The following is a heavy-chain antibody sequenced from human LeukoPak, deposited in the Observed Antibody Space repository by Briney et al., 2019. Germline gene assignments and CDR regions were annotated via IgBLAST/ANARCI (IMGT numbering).Heavy chain of an antibody. CDR3: ARDRMEYYYDSSGYRDY. Sequence: SVKVSCKASGYTSTSYGISWVRQAPGQGLEWMGWISAYNGNTNYAQKLQGRVTMTTDTSTSTAYMKLRSLRSDDTAVYYCARDRMEYYYDSSGYRDYWGQGTLVTVSS. D-gene: IGHD3-22*01. J-gene: IGHJ4*02. CDR1: GYTSTSYG. CDR2: ISAYNGNT. V-gene: IGHV1-18*01.